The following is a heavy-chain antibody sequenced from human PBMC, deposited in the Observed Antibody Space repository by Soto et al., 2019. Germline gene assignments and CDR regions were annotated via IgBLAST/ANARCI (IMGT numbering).Heavy chain of an antibody. J-gene: IGHJ4*02. V-gene: IGHV1-2*02. CDR1: GYTFTGSY. CDR2: INPDNGYT. Sequence: ASVKVSCKASGYTFTGSYIHWVRQAPGQGLEWMGWINPDNGYTYYSEKLQGRVTMTRDTSISTVYMDLSRLTSDDTAVYYCARDDGSYLFDFWGQGALVTVSS. CDR3: ARDDGSYLFDF.